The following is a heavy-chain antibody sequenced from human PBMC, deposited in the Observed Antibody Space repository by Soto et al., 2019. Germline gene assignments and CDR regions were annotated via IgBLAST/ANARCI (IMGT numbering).Heavy chain of an antibody. CDR3: ARNCNYNVFDI. J-gene: IGHJ3*02. CDR1: RFPFSSYG. D-gene: IGHD1-7*01. Sequence: PGGSLILSCAASRFPFSSYGVNRVRQATGKGPEWVSYISSGRDTIYCADSVKGRFTISSDNAKNSVYLPMNIRRDGETAVYDCARNCNYNVFDIWGQGTMVTVSS. CDR2: ISSGRDTI. V-gene: IGHV3-48*02.